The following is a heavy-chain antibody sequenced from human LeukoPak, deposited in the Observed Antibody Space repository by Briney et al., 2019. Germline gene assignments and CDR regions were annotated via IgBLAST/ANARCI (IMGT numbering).Heavy chain of an antibody. CDR3: ARQSMVRGVLRPFDP. V-gene: IGHV5-51*01. CDR1: GYIFTSYW. J-gene: IGHJ5*02. Sequence: GESLKISCKGSGYIFTSYWIGWVRQMPGKGLEWMGIIYPGDSDTRYSPSFQGQVTISADKSISTAYLQWSSLKASDTAMYYCARQSMVRGVLRPFDPWGQGTLVTVSS. CDR2: IYPGDSDT. D-gene: IGHD3-10*01.